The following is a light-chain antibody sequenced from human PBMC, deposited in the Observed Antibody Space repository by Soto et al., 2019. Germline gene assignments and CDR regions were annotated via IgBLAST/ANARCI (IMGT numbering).Light chain of an antibody. Sequence: QSVLTQPRSVSGSPGQSVTISCTGSSSDLGAHSSVSWYQQHPGKAPKLMIYYVNKRPSGVPDRFSGSKSGNTASLTITGLQAEDEADYYCCSSAGGFTWVTGGGTQLTVL. CDR3: CSSAGGFTWV. V-gene: IGLV2-11*01. CDR1: SSDLGAHSS. J-gene: IGLJ3*02. CDR2: YVN.